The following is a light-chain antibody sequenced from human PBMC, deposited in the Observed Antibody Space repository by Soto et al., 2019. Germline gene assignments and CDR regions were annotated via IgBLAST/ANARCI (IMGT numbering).Light chain of an antibody. V-gene: IGLV2-8*01. Sequence: QSVLTQPPSASGSPGQSVTISCTGTSSDVGGYNYVSWYQQHPGKAPKLMIYEVSKRPSGVPDRFSGSKSGNTASLTVSGLQAEDEADYYWSSYAVSNNYVFGTGTKLTVL. CDR1: SSDVGGYNY. CDR2: EVS. CDR3: SSYAVSNNYV. J-gene: IGLJ1*01.